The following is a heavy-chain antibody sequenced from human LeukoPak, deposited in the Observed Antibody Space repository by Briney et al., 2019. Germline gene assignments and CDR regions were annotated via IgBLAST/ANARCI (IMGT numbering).Heavy chain of an antibody. J-gene: IGHJ5*02. D-gene: IGHD6-13*01. V-gene: IGHV1-46*01. Sequence: GASVKVSCKASGYTFTNYYIHWVRQAPGRGLEWLGIINPSGATTSYAQKFQGRVTMTRDTSTSTVYMELSSLRSDDTAMYYCARDRNGYGSSWRWFDPWGQGTLVTVSS. CDR3: ARDRNGYGSSWRWFDP. CDR2: INPSGATT. CDR1: GYTFTNYY.